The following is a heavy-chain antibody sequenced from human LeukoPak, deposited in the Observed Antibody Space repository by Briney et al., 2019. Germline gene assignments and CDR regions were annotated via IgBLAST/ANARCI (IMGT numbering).Heavy chain of an antibody. V-gene: IGHV3-23*01. J-gene: IGHJ4*02. D-gene: IGHD3-3*01. CDR2: IRRSNDIT. CDR3: TEIGSGNKFDF. CDR1: GFTFSDYD. Sequence: GGSLRLSCLASGFTFSDYDMAWVRLAPGQGPEWVSAIRRSNDITFYADSVKGRFTISRDNSKSTLYLQMNSLRVDDTAVYYCTEIGSGNKFDFWGQGTPVTVSP.